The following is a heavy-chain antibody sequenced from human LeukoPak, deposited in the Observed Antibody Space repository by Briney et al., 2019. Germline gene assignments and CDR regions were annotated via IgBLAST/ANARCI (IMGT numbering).Heavy chain of an antibody. CDR3: ARDSGYDGDY. D-gene: IGHD5-12*01. V-gene: IGHV1-46*01. J-gene: IGHJ4*02. CDR2: INPSGGST. Sequence: ASVKVSCKASGYTFISYQMHWVRQAPGQGLEWMGIINPSGGSTSYAQKFQGRVTMTRDTSTSTVYMELSSLRSEDTAVYYSARDSGYDGDYWGQGTLVTVSS. CDR1: GYTFISYQ.